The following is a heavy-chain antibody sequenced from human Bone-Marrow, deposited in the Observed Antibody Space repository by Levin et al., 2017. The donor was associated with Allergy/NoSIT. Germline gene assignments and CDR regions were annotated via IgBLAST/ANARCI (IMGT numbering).Heavy chain of an antibody. CDR2: ISWNSGSI. CDR3: AKDTHYGSGSGRAWVDY. J-gene: IGHJ4*02. CDR1: GFTFDDYA. D-gene: IGHD3-10*01. Sequence: GGSLRLSCAASGFTFDDYAMHWVRQAPGKGLEWVSGISWNSGSIGYADSVKGRFTISRDNAKNSLYLQMNSLRAEDTALYYCAKDTHYGSGSGRAWVDYWGQGTLVTVSS. V-gene: IGHV3-9*01.